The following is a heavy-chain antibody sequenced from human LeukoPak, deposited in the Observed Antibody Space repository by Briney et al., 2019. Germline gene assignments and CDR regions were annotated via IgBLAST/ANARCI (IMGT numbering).Heavy chain of an antibody. CDR1: GGPISSSNW. V-gene: IGHV4-4*02. J-gene: IGHJ4*02. D-gene: IGHD5-12*01. CDR2: IYHSGST. CDR3: ARDVDIVATTERGGFDY. Sequence: SETLSLTCAVSGGPISSSNWWSWVRQPPGKGLEWIGEIYHSGSTNYNPSLKSRVTISVDKSKNQFSLKLSSVTAADTAVYYCARDVDIVATTERGGFDYWGQGTLVTVSS.